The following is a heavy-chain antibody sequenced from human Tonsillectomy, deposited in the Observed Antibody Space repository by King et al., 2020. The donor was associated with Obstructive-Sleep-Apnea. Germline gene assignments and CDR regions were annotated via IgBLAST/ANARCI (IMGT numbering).Heavy chain of an antibody. CDR1: GGSISSYY. D-gene: IGHD1-26*01. CDR3: ARHYSGSSYYFDY. CDR2: IYYSGST. Sequence: QLQESGPGLVKPSETLSLTCTVSGGSISSYYWSWIRQPPGKGLEWIGYIYYSGSTNYNPSLKSRVTISVDTSKNQFSLKLSSVTAADTAVYYFARHYSGSSYYFDYWGQGTLVTVSS. V-gene: IGHV4-59*08. J-gene: IGHJ4*02.